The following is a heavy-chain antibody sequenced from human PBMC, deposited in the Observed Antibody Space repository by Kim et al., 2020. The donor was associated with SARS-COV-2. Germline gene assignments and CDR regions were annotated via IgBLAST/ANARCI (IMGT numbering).Heavy chain of an antibody. CDR1: GFTFSSYW. V-gene: IGHV3-7*03. Sequence: GGSLRLSCAASGFTFSSYWMSWVRQAPGKGLEWVANIKQDGSEKYYVDSVKGRFTISRDNAKNSLYLQMNSLRAEDTAVYYCARGPDIVVVPAATSNYYYGMDVWGQGTTVTVSS. CDR3: ARGPDIVVVPAATSNYYYGMDV. J-gene: IGHJ6*02. CDR2: IKQDGSEK. D-gene: IGHD2-2*01.